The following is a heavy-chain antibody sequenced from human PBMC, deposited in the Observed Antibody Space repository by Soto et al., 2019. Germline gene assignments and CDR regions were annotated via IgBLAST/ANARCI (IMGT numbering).Heavy chain of an antibody. D-gene: IGHD1-1*01. V-gene: IGHV4-34*01. CDR3: ARYNVGHDSEL. CDR1: GKSFIGYY. Sequence: PSATLSLTCAFYGKSFIGYYWSWIGQPPGKGLEWIGEINHSGSTNYNPSLKSRVTISVDTSKNPFSLKLSSVTAAYSAVNYCARYNVGHDSELWGQGTLVTVS. J-gene: IGHJ4*02. CDR2: INHSGST.